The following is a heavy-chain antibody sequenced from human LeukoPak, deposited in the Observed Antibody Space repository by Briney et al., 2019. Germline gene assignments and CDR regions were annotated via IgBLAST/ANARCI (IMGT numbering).Heavy chain of an antibody. V-gene: IGHV4-39*07. CDR3: ARHMTMVRGRLWYFDY. CDR2: IYYSGST. D-gene: IGHD3-10*01. Sequence: SETLSLTCTVSGGSISSSSYYWGWIRQPPGKGLEWIGSIYYSGSTYYNPSLKSRVTISVDTSKNQFSLKLSSVTAADTAVYYCARHMTMVRGRLWYFDYWGQGTLVTVSS. CDR1: GGSISSSSYY. J-gene: IGHJ4*02.